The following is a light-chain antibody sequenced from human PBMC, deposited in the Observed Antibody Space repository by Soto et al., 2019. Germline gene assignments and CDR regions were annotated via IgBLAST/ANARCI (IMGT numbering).Light chain of an antibody. V-gene: IGKV3-15*01. Sequence: EIVMTQSPATLSVSPGERATLSCRASQSVSSNLAWYQQKPGQAPRLLIYAASTRATGIPARFSGSGPGTEFTLTISSLQSEDFAVYYCQQYNNWSFGQGTRLEIK. J-gene: IGKJ5*01. CDR1: QSVSSN. CDR3: QQYNNWS. CDR2: AAS.